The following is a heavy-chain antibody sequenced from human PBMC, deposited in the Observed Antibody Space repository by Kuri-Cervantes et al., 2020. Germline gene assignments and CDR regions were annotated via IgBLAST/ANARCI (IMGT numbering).Heavy chain of an antibody. V-gene: IGHV1-69*05. CDR3: AKANWEYYYYYMDV. CDR1: GGTFSSYA. D-gene: IGHD1-1*01. J-gene: IGHJ6*03. Sequence: SVKVSCKASGGTFSSYAISWVRQAPGQGLEWMGGVIPIFGTANYAQKFQGRVTITTDESTSTAYMELSSLRSEDTAVYYCAKANWEYYYYYMDVWGKGTTVTVSS. CDR2: VIPIFGTA.